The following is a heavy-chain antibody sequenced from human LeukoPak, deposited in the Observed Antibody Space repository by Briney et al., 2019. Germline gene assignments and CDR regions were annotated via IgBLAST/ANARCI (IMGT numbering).Heavy chain of an antibody. CDR2: INWNGGST. CDR3: TRDLGDILTAYYPASDY. CDR1: GFTFDDYG. D-gene: IGHD3-9*01. J-gene: IGHJ4*02. V-gene: IGHV3-20*04. Sequence: GGSLRLSCAASGFTFDDYGMSWVRQVPGKGLEWVSGINWNGGSTGYADSVKGRFTISRDNAKNSLYLQMNSLRAEDTAVYYCTRDLGDILTAYYPASDYWGQGTLVTVSS.